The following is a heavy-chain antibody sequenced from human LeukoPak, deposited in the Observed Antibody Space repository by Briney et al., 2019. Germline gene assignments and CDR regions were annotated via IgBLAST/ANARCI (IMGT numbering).Heavy chain of an antibody. V-gene: IGHV3-30*18. CDR2: ISSDGSDK. CDR1: GFTFSTNG. CDR3: VKERLGATTPNPDY. D-gene: IGHD1-26*01. J-gene: IGHJ4*02. Sequence: GGSLRLSCAASGFTFSTNGMHWVRQAPGKGLEGVAVISSDGSDKYYTDSVKGRFTISRDNSKNTLYLQVSSLRADDTALYYCVKERLGATTPNPDYWGQGTLVTVSS.